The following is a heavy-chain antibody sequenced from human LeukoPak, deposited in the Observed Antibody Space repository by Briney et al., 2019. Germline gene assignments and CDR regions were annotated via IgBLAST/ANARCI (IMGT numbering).Heavy chain of an antibody. Sequence: GGSLRLSCAASGFTFSSYSVNWVRQAPGKGLEWVSYISSSSTIYYADSVKGRFTISRDNAKNSLYLQMNSLRAEDTAVYCCARWPRYCSGGSCYHYYYGLDVWGQGTTVTVSS. CDR2: ISSSSTI. CDR1: GFTFSSYS. D-gene: IGHD2-15*01. J-gene: IGHJ6*02. CDR3: ARWPRYCSGGSCYHYYYGLDV. V-gene: IGHV3-48*01.